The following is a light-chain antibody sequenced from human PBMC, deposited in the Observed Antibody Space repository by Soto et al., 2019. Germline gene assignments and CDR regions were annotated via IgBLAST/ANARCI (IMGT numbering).Light chain of an antibody. CDR3: QQRSNWPL. V-gene: IGKV3D-20*02. CDR2: DAS. J-gene: IGKJ5*01. Sequence: EIVLTQPPGTLSLSPGERATLSCRASQSVSSSYLAWYQQKPGQAPRLLIYDASNRATGIPARFSGSGSGTDFTLTISSLEPEDFAVYYCQQRSNWPLFGQGTRLEIK. CDR1: QSVSSSY.